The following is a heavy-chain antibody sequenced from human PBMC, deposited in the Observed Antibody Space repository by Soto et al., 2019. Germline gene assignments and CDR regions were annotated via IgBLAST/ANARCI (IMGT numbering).Heavy chain of an antibody. Sequence: ASVKVSCKASRGTFSSYTISWVRQAPGQGLEWMGRIIPILGIANYAQKFQGRVTITADKSTSTAYMELSSLRSEDTAVYYCARASYYYDSSVPLGFDPWGQGTLVTVS. CDR1: RGTFSSYT. CDR2: IIPILGIA. J-gene: IGHJ5*02. V-gene: IGHV1-69*02. D-gene: IGHD3-22*01. CDR3: ARASYYYDSSVPLGFDP.